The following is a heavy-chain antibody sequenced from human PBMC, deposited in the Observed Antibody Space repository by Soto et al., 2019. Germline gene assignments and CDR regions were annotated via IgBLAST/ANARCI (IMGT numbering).Heavy chain of an antibody. CDR1: GGSISSGGYY. D-gene: IGHD2-15*01. CDR3: ARDRHSGGYCSGGSCYSYYYYYMDV. CDR2: SGST. V-gene: IGHV4-31*01. Sequence: QVQLQESGPGLVKPSQTLSLTCTVSGGSISSGGYYWSWIRQHPGKGLEWIGYSGSTYYNPSLKTLVTISVDTSKNQFSLKLSSVTAADTAVYYCARDRHSGGYCSGGSCYSYYYYYMDVWGKGTTVTVSS. J-gene: IGHJ6*03.